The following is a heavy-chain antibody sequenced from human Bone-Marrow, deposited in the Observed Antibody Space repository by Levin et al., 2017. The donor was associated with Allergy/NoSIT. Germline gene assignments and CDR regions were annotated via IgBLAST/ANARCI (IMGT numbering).Heavy chain of an antibody. Sequence: HSQTLSLTCTVSGGSISSSSYYWGWIRQPPGKGLEWIGTIYYSGSTYYNPSLKSRVTISIDMSKNQFSLKLSSVTAADTAVYYCAREVAYDGPSDYSGMDVWGQGTTVTVSS. V-gene: IGHV4-39*07. CDR1: GGSISSSSYY. J-gene: IGHJ6*02. CDR2: IYYSGST. D-gene: IGHD5-12*01. CDR3: AREVAYDGPSDYSGMDV.